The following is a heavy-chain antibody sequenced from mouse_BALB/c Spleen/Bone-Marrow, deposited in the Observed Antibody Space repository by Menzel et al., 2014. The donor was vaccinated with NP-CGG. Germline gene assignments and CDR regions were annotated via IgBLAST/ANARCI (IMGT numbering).Heavy chain of an antibody. D-gene: IGHD1-1*01. CDR2: IRPYSDYT. Sequence: VLLVESGAELVKPGVSVKISCTGSGYTFTDSDVHWVKQSHEKSLEWIGLIRPYSDYTHYNQKFKGKATMTVDKSSSPAYMDLARLTSGDSAIYFCARNFYGITYFDYWGQGTPLTVSS. V-gene: IGHV1S137*01. CDR3: ARNFYGITYFDY. J-gene: IGHJ2*01. CDR1: GYTFTDSD.